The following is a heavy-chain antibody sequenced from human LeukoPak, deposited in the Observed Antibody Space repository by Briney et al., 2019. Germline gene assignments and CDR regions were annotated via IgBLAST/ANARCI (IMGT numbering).Heavy chain of an antibody. CDR1: RYTFTSYD. CDR2: MNPNTGRT. J-gene: IGHJ4*02. D-gene: IGHD3-22*01. CDR3: ARLSQTPDYYSNGGYYYLGY. V-gene: IGHV1-8*01. Sequence: EASVTVSCKASRYTFTSYDINWVREAAGQGLEWMGWMNPNTGRTGFAQKFQGRLTMTRDTSISTAYMELSSLRSEDTAVYYCARLSQTPDYYSNGGYYYLGYWGQGTPVTVSS.